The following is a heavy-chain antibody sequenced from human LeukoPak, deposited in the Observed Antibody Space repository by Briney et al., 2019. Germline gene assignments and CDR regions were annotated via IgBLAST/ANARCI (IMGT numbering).Heavy chain of an antibody. J-gene: IGHJ4*02. Sequence: PGGPLRLSCVVSGFSVSNNYIIWVRQAPGNGLERVSVIYGDGRTSHSASVRGRFTISRDNSKNIVSLQMNNLRAEDTAVYYCARGRGLGVVSPYFDYWGQGTLVTVSS. V-gene: IGHV3-53*01. CDR3: ARGRGLGVVSPYFDY. D-gene: IGHD3-3*01. CDR1: GFSVSNNY. CDR2: IYGDGRT.